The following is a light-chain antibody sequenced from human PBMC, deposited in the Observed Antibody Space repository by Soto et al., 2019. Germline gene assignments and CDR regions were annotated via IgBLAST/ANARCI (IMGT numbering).Light chain of an antibody. V-gene: IGKV3D-20*02. CDR1: QSVSSSY. J-gene: IGKJ4*01. CDR2: DAS. Sequence: EIVLTHSPGTLSLSPWERATLSSSASQSVSSSYLAWYQQKPGQAPRLLIYDASNRATGIPARFSGSGSGTDFTLTISSLEPEDFAVYYCQQRSNWPLTFGGGTKVDIK. CDR3: QQRSNWPLT.